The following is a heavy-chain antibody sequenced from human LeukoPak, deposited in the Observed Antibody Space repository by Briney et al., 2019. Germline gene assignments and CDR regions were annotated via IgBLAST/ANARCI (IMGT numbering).Heavy chain of an antibody. J-gene: IGHJ4*02. CDR2: IRQEGGEK. CDR1: GLTFSNPW. CDR3: VAGRGWLFDY. V-gene: IGHV3-7*01. D-gene: IGHD6-19*01. Sequence: GGSLRLSCAASGLTFSNPWMTWVRQAPGRGLEWVANIRQEGGEKHYVDSVRGRFTISRDNAKNSLFLQMNSLRAEDTALYCCVAGRGWLFDYWGQGTLVTVSS.